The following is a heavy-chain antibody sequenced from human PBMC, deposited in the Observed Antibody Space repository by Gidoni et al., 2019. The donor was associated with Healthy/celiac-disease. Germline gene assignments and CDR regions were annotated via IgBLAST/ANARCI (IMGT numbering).Heavy chain of an antibody. D-gene: IGHD1-26*01. CDR1: GFTCSSEG. Sequence: EVQRVESGGGWVQPGGSRRLTGAAQGFTCSSEGMSWVRQAPGKGRGLVANLKQGGSEKYYVDSVKGRFTISRDNAKNSLYLQMNSLRAEDTAVYYCARGGLTVGATRNQRQKYFQHWGQGTLVTVSS. J-gene: IGHJ1*01. V-gene: IGHV3-7*04. CDR2: LKQGGSEK. CDR3: ARGGLTVGATRNQRQKYFQH.